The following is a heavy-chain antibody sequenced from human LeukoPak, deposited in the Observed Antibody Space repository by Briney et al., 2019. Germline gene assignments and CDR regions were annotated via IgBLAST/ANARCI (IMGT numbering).Heavy chain of an antibody. D-gene: IGHD3-10*01. CDR2: IYYSGTT. CDR3: ARRGSYGGHFDN. CDR1: GASISNYY. Sequence: SETLSLTCTVSGASISNYYCSWIRQSPGKGLEWIGYIYYSGTTNYNPSLKSRVTISVDTSKNQFSLKLTSVTAADTAVYYCARRGSYGGHFDNWGQGTLVTVSS. V-gene: IGHV4-59*08. J-gene: IGHJ4*02.